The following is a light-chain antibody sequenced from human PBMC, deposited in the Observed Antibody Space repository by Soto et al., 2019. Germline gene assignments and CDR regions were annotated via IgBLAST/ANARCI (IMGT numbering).Light chain of an antibody. CDR2: GTY. Sequence: EIVMTQSPATLSVSPGERATLSFRASQSVSSNLAWYQQKPGQAPRLLIYGTYIRATGIPARFSGSGSGTEFTLTISSLQSEDFAVYYCQQYNNWPPLTFGGGTKVEIK. CDR1: QSVSSN. V-gene: IGKV3D-15*01. CDR3: QQYNNWPPLT. J-gene: IGKJ4*01.